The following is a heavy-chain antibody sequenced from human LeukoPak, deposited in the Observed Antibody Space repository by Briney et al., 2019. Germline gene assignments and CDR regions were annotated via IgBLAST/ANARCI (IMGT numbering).Heavy chain of an antibody. Sequence: SGGSLRLSSAASGFTFSSYEMNWVRQAPGKGLEWVSYISSSGSTIYYADSVKGRFTISRDNAKNSLYLQMNSLRAEDTAVYYCAALGVTMIGGVWGKGTTVTISS. V-gene: IGHV3-48*03. CDR2: ISSSGSTI. CDR1: GFTFSSYE. J-gene: IGHJ6*04. CDR3: AALGVTMIGGV. D-gene: IGHD3-10*02.